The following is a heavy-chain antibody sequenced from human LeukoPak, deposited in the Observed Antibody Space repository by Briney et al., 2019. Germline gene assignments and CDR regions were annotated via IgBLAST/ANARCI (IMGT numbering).Heavy chain of an antibody. CDR1: GFTFSSYG. CDR3: ARDLEPYYYDSSGYPGAFGI. J-gene: IGHJ3*02. CDR2: IWYDGSNK. D-gene: IGHD3-22*01. V-gene: IGHV3-33*01. Sequence: PGRSLRLSCAASGFTFSSYGMHWVRQAPGKGLEWVAVIWYDGSNKYYADSVKGRFTISRDNSKNTLYLQMNSLRAEDTAVYYCARDLEPYYYDSSGYPGAFGIWGQGTMVTVSS.